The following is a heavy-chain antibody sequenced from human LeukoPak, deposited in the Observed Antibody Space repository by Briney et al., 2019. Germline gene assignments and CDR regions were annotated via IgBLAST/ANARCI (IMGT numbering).Heavy chain of an antibody. Sequence: GGSLRLSCAASGFTFSSYSMNWVRQAPGKGLEWVSGISWNSGSIGYADSVKGRFTISRDDAKNSLYLQMNSLRAEDTALYYCAKKFTSGVVYWGQGTLVTVSS. CDR1: GFTFSSYS. V-gene: IGHV3-9*01. CDR2: ISWNSGSI. D-gene: IGHD2-15*01. CDR3: AKKFTSGVVY. J-gene: IGHJ4*02.